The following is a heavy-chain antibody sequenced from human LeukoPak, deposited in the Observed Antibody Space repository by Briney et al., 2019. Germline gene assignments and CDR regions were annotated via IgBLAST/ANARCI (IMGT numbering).Heavy chain of an antibody. Sequence: PSETLSLTCAVYGGSFSSYYWSWIRQPAGKGLEWIGRIYTSGSTNYNPSLKSRVTMSVDTSKNQFSLKLSSVTAADTAVYYCARGEDTYFDYWGQGTLVTVSS. CDR3: ARGEDTYFDY. J-gene: IGHJ4*02. D-gene: IGHD5-18*01. CDR1: GGSFSSYY. V-gene: IGHV4-59*10. CDR2: IYTSGST.